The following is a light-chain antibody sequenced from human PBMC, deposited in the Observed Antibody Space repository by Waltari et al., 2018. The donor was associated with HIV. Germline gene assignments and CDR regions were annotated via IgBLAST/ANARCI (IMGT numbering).Light chain of an antibody. CDR1: QSVTSY. J-gene: IGKJ1*01. CDR2: SAS. V-gene: IGKV1-5*03. CDR3: QQYDSYPWT. Sequence: DIQMTQSPPSPFASLGDSVTLTCRASQSVTSYLAWYQQKLGSSPNLLIYSASTLVTGVSSTFSASGSGTHFTLTITNLQPDDVATYFCQQYDSYPWTFGQGTRV.